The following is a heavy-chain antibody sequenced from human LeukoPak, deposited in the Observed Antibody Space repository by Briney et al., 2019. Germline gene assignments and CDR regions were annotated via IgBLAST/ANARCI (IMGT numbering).Heavy chain of an antibody. CDR1: GFTFDDYA. D-gene: IGHD4-23*01. J-gene: IGHJ2*01. CDR3: AKDGYGGTGDWYFDV. Sequence: GGSLRLSCAASGFTFDDYAMHWVRQAPGKSLERVSLISGDGGSRYYSDSVKGRFTISRDKSKNSLYLQMNSLTTEDSALYYCAKDGYGGTGDWYFDVWGRGALVTVSS. CDR2: ISGDGGSR. V-gene: IGHV3-43*02.